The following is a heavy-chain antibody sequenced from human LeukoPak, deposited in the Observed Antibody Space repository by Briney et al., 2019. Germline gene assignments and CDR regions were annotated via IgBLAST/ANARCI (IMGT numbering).Heavy chain of an antibody. J-gene: IGHJ4*02. Sequence: GGSLRLSCAPSGFTFSRHGMHWVRQAPGKGLEWVAIISNDGSRKYYAHSVEGRFTISRDNSKNTLYLQMNSLRAEDTAVYYCARGARQMYYDFWSGYSYYFDYWGQGTLVTVSS. V-gene: IGHV3-30*03. CDR3: ARGARQMYYDFWSGYSYYFDY. CDR2: ISNDGSRK. CDR1: GFTFSRHG. D-gene: IGHD3-3*01.